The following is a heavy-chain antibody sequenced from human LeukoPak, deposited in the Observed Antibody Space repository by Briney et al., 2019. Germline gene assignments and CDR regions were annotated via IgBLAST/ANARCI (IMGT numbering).Heavy chain of an antibody. D-gene: IGHD3-22*01. CDR3: ASTYYYDSSGYSAFGY. CDR1: GGSFSGYY. J-gene: IGHJ4*02. V-gene: IGHV4-34*01. Sequence: PSETLSLTCAVYGGSFSGYYWSWIRQPPGKGLEWIGEINHSGSTNYNPSLKSRVTISVDTSKNQFSLKLCSVTAADTAVYYCASTYYYDSSGYSAFGYWGQGTLVTASS. CDR2: INHSGST.